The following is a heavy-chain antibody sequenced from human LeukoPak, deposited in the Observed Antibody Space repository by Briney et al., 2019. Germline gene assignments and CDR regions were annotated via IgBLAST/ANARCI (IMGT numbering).Heavy chain of an antibody. CDR3: ARAVTTDYKDAFDI. V-gene: IGHV1-46*01. CDR2: INPSSGST. CDR1: GGTFSSYA. Sequence: GASVKVSCKASGGTFSSYAISWVRQAPGQGLEWMGIINPSSGSTSYAQKFQGRVTMIRDTSTSTVYMGLSSLRSEDTAVYYCARAVTTDYKDAFDIWGQGTMVTVSS. J-gene: IGHJ3*02. D-gene: IGHD4-17*01.